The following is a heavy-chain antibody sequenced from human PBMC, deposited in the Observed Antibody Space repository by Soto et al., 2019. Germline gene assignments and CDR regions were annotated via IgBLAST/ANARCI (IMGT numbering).Heavy chain of an antibody. CDR1: GFTFTSYG. J-gene: IGHJ6*02. V-gene: IGHV1-18*04. Sequence: QIQVVQSGAEVKKPGASVKVSCKASGFTFTSYGFHWVRQAPGQGLEWMGWINAYNGETNYAQKFEGRVTMTTDTAGRTVYMDLTTLTSDETAVYYCARVRIVVGRAGADYTYGFDVWGQGTTVTVSS. CDR2: INAYNGET. D-gene: IGHD2-15*01. CDR3: ARVRIVVGRAGADYTYGFDV.